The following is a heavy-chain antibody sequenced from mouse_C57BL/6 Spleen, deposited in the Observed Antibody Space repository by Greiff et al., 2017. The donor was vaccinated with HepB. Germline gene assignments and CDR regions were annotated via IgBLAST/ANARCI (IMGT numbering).Heavy chain of an antibody. Sequence: DVMLVESGEGLVKPGGSLKLSCAASGFTFSSYAMSWVRQTPEKRLEWVAYISSGGDYIYYADTVKGRFTISRDNARNTLYLQMSSLKSEDTAMYYCTNGNYSFAMDYWGQGTSVTVSS. V-gene: IGHV5-9-1*02. CDR1: GFTFSSYA. J-gene: IGHJ4*01. CDR3: TNGNYSFAMDY. CDR2: ISSGGDYI. D-gene: IGHD2-1*01.